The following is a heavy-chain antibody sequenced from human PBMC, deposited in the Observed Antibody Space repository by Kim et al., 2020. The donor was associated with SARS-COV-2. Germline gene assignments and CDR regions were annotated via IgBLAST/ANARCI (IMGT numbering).Heavy chain of an antibody. D-gene: IGHD5-12*01. J-gene: IGHJ5*02. Sequence: SETLSLTCTVPGGSISSYYWSWIRQPPGKGLEWIGYIYYSGSTNYNPSLKSRVTISVDTSKNQFSLKLSSVTAADTAVYYCARYPRGPRAFDPWGQGTLVTVSS. V-gene: IGHV4-59*08. CDR1: GGSISSYY. CDR3: ARYPRGPRAFDP. CDR2: IYYSGST.